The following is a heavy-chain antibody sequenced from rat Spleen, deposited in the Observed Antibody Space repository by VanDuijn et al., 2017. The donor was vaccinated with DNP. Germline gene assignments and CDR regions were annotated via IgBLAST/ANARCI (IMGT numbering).Heavy chain of an antibody. CDR3: ASRPPPTRGPFDY. CDR2: INTDGGST. D-gene: IGHD1-4*01. V-gene: IGHV5-58*01. Sequence: EVQLVETGGGLVQPGRSLKLSCVASGFTFSSYWMYWIRQAPGKGLEWVSSINTDGGSTYYPDSVKGRFTISRDNTKSTLYLQMDSLRSEDTATYYCASRPPPTRGPFDYWGQGVTVTVSS. J-gene: IGHJ2*01. CDR1: GFTFSSYW.